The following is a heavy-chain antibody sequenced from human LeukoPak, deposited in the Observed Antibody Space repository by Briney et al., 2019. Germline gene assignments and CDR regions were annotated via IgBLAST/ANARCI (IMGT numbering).Heavy chain of an antibody. CDR2: IIPILGIP. J-gene: IGHJ2*01. D-gene: IGHD2-21*02. CDR3: ATEAIVVVTARDYWYFDL. V-gene: IGHV1-69*04. CDR1: GGTFSIYA. Sequence: ASVKVSCTASGGTFSIYAISWVRQAPGQGLEWMGRIIPILGIPNYAQKFQGRVTITADKSTTTAYMELSSLRSEDTAVYYCATEAIVVVTARDYWYFDLWGRGTLVTVSS.